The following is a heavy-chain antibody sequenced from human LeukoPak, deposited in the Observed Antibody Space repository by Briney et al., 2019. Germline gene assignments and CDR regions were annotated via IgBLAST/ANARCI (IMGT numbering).Heavy chain of an antibody. Sequence: SETLSLTCTVSGGSISSYYWSWIRQPAGKGLEWIGRIYTSGSTNYNPSLKSRVTISVDKSKNQFSLKLSSVTAADTAVYYCARGDYYHSTLWGEYYYYYMDVWGKGTTVTVSS. D-gene: IGHD3-22*01. CDR1: GGSISSYY. V-gene: IGHV4-4*07. CDR2: IYTSGST. CDR3: ARGDYYHSTLWGEYYYYYMDV. J-gene: IGHJ6*03.